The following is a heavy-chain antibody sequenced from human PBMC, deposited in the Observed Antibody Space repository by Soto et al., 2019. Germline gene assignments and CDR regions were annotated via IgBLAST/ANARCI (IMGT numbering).Heavy chain of an antibody. CDR2: ISYDGSNK. Sequence: GGSLRLSCAASGFTFSSYGMHWVRQAPGKGLEWVAVISYDGSNKYYADSVKGRFTISRDNSKNTLYLQMNSLRAEDTAVYYCAKDRVGYCSGGSCYGDPYYYGMDVWGQGTTVTVSS. CDR1: GFTFSSYG. CDR3: AKDRVGYCSGGSCYGDPYYYGMDV. D-gene: IGHD2-15*01. J-gene: IGHJ6*02. V-gene: IGHV3-30*18.